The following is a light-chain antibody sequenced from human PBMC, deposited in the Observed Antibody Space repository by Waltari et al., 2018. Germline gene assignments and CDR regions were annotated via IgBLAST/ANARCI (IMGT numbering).Light chain of an antibody. CDR3: QSTDDNYDVL. CDR1: RCRNYSKY. Sequence: VLTQAHSVSGSLGQTVTISCIRSRCRNYSKYLQWYQQRPGSAPTTVIYKDSRRPSGVPHRFSGAVDRSSNSASLIISGVTSEDEADYYCQSTDDNYDVLFGGGTRLTVL. V-gene: IGLV6-57*03. J-gene: IGLJ7*01. CDR2: KDS.